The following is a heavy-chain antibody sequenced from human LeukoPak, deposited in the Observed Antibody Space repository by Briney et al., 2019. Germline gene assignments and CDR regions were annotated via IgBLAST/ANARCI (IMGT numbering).Heavy chain of an antibody. CDR2: IYYSGST. CDR1: GGSISSGDYY. J-gene: IGHJ4*02. Sequence: SQTLSLTCTVSGGSISSGDYYWSWIRQPPGKGLEWIGYIYYSGSTNYNPSLKSRVTISVDTSKNQFSLKLSSVTAADTAVYYCARWPDEPSAPFDYWGQGTLVTVSS. CDR3: ARWPDEPSAPFDY. V-gene: IGHV4-30-4*01.